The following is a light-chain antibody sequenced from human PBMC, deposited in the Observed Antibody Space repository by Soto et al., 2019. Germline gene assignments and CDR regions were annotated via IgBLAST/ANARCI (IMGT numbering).Light chain of an antibody. J-gene: IGKJ5*01. Sequence: IQLTQSPSSLSASVGDRVTITCRASQDIAIYLAWYQQKPGKAPKLLIYAASSLQSGVPSRFSGSGSGTDFTLSISSLQPEDFATYYCQQSYSTVTFGQGTRLEIK. CDR1: QDIAIY. CDR3: QQSYSTVT. V-gene: IGKV1-39*01. CDR2: AAS.